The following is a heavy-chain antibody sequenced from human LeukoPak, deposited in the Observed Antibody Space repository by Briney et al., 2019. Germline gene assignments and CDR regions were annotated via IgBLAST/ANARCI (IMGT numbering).Heavy chain of an antibody. CDR2: IKQDGSEK. CDR3: ARPGYSSGWYSYYYYGMDV. V-gene: IGHV3-7*01. Sequence: GGSLRLSCAASGFTFSSYWMSWVRQAPGKGLEWVANIKQDGSEKYYVDSVKGRFTISRDNAKNSLYLQMNSLRAEDTAVYYCARPGYSSGWYSYYYYGMDVWGQGTTVTVSS. CDR1: GFTFSSYW. D-gene: IGHD6-19*01. J-gene: IGHJ6*02.